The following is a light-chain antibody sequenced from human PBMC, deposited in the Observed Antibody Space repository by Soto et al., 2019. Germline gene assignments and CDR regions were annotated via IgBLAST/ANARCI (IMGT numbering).Light chain of an antibody. CDR1: QSVSSSD. J-gene: IGKJ1*01. Sequence: EIVLTQSPGTLSLSPGERATLSCRASQSVSSSDLAWLQQKPGQSPRLLIYAASRRAAGVPDRFSGSGSGTDFTLTISQLEPDDCAVYYCQQYGSSWTFGQGTKVEI. CDR3: QQYGSSWT. CDR2: AAS. V-gene: IGKV3-20*01.